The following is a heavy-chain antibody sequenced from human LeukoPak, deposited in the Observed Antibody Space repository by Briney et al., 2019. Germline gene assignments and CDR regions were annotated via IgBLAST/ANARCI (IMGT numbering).Heavy chain of an antibody. CDR1: GGTFSSYA. Sequence: SVKVSCKASGGTFSSYAISWVRQAPGQGLEWMGGIIPIFGTANYAQKFQGRVTITADESTSTAYMELSSLRSEDTAVYYCASTYYDSSGYYGYWGQGTLVTVSS. J-gene: IGHJ4*02. CDR2: IIPIFGTA. CDR3: ASTYYDSSGYYGY. D-gene: IGHD3-22*01. V-gene: IGHV1-69*13.